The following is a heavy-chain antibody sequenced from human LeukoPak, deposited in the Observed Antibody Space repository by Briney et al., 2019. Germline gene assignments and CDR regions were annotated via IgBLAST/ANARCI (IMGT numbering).Heavy chain of an antibody. CDR2: IYYSEST. V-gene: IGHV4-59*11. J-gene: IGHJ4*02. D-gene: IGHD6-13*01. Sequence: SETLSLTCSVSDGSISSHYLSWIRQPPGKGLEWIGYIYYSESTNYNPALKSRVTISVDKSRNQFSLTLSSVTAAGTAVYYCAKGKGAAGSSWYGEFDYWGQGTLVTVSS. CDR3: AKGKGAAGSSWYGEFDY. CDR1: DGSISSHY.